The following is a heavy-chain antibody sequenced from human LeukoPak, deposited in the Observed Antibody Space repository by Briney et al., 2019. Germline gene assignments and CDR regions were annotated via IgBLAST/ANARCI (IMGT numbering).Heavy chain of an antibody. CDR3: ARDELESYYDSSGLTALDY. D-gene: IGHD3-22*01. Sequence: GGSLRLPCAASGFTFSNYGMHWVRQAPGKGLEWVAVIWYDGSNKYYADSVKGRFTISRDNSKNTLYLQMNSLRAEDTAVYYCARDELESYYDSSGLTALDYWGQGTLVTVSS. V-gene: IGHV3-33*08. J-gene: IGHJ4*02. CDR2: IWYDGSNK. CDR1: GFTFSNYG.